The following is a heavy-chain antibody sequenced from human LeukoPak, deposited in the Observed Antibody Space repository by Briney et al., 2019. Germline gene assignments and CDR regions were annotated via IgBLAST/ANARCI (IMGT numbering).Heavy chain of an antibody. J-gene: IGHJ4*02. Sequence: GGSLRLSCAASGFTFDDYAMHWVRQAPGKGLEWVSGISWNSGSIGYADSVKGRFTISRDNSKNTLYLQMNSLRAEDTAVYYCARDLFYSSGRLTPLEFDYWGQGTLVTVSS. CDR2: ISWNSGSI. CDR1: GFTFDDYA. V-gene: IGHV3-9*01. CDR3: ARDLFYSSGRLTPLEFDY. D-gene: IGHD6-19*01.